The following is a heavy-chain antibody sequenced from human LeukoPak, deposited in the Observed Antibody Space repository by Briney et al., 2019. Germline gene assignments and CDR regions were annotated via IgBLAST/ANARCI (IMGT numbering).Heavy chain of an antibody. CDR2: ISGSTGST. Sequence: GGSLRLSCAASGFTFSNYAMNWVRQAPGKGLEWVSSISGSTGSTYYADSVKGRFTISRDNSKNTLHLQMNSLRAEDTAVYYCAKDPPRYCSSTSCDYWGQGTLVTVSS. V-gene: IGHV3-23*01. CDR1: GFTFSNYA. CDR3: AKDPPRYCSSTSCDY. D-gene: IGHD2-2*01. J-gene: IGHJ4*02.